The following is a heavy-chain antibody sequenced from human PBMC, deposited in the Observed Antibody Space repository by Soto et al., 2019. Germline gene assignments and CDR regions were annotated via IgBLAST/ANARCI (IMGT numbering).Heavy chain of an antibody. V-gene: IGHV1-18*01. D-gene: IGHD5-12*01. Sequence: ASVKVSCKASGYTFTSYGISWVRQAPGQGLEWMGWISAYNGNTNYAQKLQGRVTMTTDTSTSTAYMELRSLRSDDTAVYYCARSPPHTYVYAFDIWGQGTMVTISS. CDR2: ISAYNGNT. J-gene: IGHJ3*02. CDR3: ARSPPHTYVYAFDI. CDR1: GYTFTSYG.